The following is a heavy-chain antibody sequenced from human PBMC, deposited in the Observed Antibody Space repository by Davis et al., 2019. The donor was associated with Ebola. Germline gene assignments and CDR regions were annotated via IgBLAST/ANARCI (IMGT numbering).Heavy chain of an antibody. D-gene: IGHD1/OR15-1a*01. CDR2: ISAYNGNT. CDR3: ARAHGNWNRTYYYYGMDV. Sequence: ASVKVSCKASGYTFTSYGISWVRQAPGQGLEWMGWISAYNGNTNYAQKLQGRVTMTTDTSTSTAYMELRSLRSDDTAVYYCARAHGNWNRTYYYYGMDVWGQGTTVTVSS. J-gene: IGHJ6*02. CDR1: GYTFTSYG. V-gene: IGHV1-18*01.